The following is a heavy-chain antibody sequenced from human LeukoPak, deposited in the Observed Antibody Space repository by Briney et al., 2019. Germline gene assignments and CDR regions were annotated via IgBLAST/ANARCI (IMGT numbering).Heavy chain of an antibody. D-gene: IGHD5-18*01. CDR3: ASGYSYGPFDY. Sequence: SVKVSCKASGGTFSSYAISWVRQAPGQGLEWMGGIIPIFGTANYAQKFQGRVTITADESTSTAYMELSSLRSEDTAVYYCASGYSYGPFDYWGQGTLVIVSS. CDR2: IIPIFGTA. J-gene: IGHJ4*02. V-gene: IGHV1-69*13. CDR1: GGTFSSYA.